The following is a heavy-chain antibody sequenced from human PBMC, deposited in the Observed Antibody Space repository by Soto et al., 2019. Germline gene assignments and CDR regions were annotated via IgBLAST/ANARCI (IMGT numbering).Heavy chain of an antibody. CDR1: GGSFSGYY. J-gene: IGHJ6*02. CDR2: INHSGST. D-gene: IGHD2-8*01. V-gene: IGHV4-34*01. CDR3: ARGRGVHNPTGHVLYYYGMDV. Sequence: PSETLSLTCAVYGGSFSGYYWSWIRQPPGKGLEWIGEINHSGSTNYNPSLKSRVTISVDTSKNQFSLKLSSVTAADTAVYYCARGRGVHNPTGHVLYYYGMDVWGQGTTVTVSS.